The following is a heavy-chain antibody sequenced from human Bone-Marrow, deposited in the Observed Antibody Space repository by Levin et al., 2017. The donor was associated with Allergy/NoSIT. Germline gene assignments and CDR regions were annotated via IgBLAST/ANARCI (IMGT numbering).Heavy chain of an antibody. CDR2: INPYSGGT. J-gene: IGHJ3*01. CDR1: GDIFTAHY. D-gene: IGHD2-2*01. V-gene: IGHV1-2*06. Sequence: GESLKISCKASGDIFTAHYMHWVRQAPGQGLEWMGRINPYSGGTNFAQKFQGRVTMTRDTSISTAYVELSRLKSDDTAVYYCARFSRIVDAFDVWGQGTMVTVSS. CDR3: ARFSRIVDAFDV.